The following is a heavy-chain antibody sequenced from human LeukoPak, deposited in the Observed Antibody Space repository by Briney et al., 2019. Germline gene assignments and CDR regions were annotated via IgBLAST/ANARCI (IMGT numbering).Heavy chain of an antibody. V-gene: IGHV3-30*02. CDR2: IRYDGSNK. Sequence: GGSLRLSCAASGFTFSSYGMHWVRQAPGKGLEWVAFIRYDGSNKYYADSVKGRFTISRDNAKNSLYLQMNSLRAEDTAVYYCAKKGEKVAGTLAYYFDYWGQGTLVTVSS. J-gene: IGHJ4*02. CDR1: GFTFSSYG. D-gene: IGHD6-19*01. CDR3: AKKGEKVAGTLAYYFDY.